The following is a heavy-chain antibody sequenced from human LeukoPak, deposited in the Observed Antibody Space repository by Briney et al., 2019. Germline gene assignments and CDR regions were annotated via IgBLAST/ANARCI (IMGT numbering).Heavy chain of an antibody. J-gene: IGHJ4*02. Sequence: GGSLRLSCAASGFTFSDYYMSWIRQAPGKGLEWVSYISSSSSYTNCADSVKGRFTISRDNAKNSLYLQMNSLRAEDTAVYYCARRGGSGWYDYWGQGTLVTVSS. CDR1: GFTFSDYY. CDR3: ARRGGSGWYDY. CDR2: ISSSSSYT. V-gene: IGHV3-11*06. D-gene: IGHD6-19*01.